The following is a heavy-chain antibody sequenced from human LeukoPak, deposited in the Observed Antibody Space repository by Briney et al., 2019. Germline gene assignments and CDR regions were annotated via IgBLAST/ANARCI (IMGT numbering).Heavy chain of an antibody. CDR3: ARGRGDIL. V-gene: IGHV4-34*01. CDR1: GGSFSGYY. Sequence: SETLSLTCAVYGGSFSGYYWSWIRQPPGKGLGWIGEINHSGSTNYNPSLKSRVTISVDTSKNQFSLKLSSVTAADTAVYYCARGRGDILWGQGALVTVSS. CDR2: INHSGST. J-gene: IGHJ4*02. D-gene: IGHD2-15*01.